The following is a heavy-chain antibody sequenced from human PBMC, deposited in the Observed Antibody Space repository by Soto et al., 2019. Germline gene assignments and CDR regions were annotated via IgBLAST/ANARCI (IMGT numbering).Heavy chain of an antibody. V-gene: IGHV4-4*02. CDR3: ARGGYDILTGFILRYFDL. CDR1: GGSISSSNW. CDR2: IYHSGST. D-gene: IGHD3-9*01. Sequence: QVQLQESGPGLVKPSGTLSLTCAVSGGSISSSNWWSWVRQPPGKGLEWSGEIYHSGSTNYNPSLKSRVTISVDKSTNQPSLQLSSVTAAAPAVFYCARGGYDILTGFILRYFDLWGRGTLVTVSS. J-gene: IGHJ2*01.